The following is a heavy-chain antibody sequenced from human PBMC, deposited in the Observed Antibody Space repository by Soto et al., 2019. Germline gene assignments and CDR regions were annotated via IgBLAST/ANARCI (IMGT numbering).Heavy chain of an antibody. D-gene: IGHD4-4*01. V-gene: IGHV3-15*01. J-gene: IGHJ6*03. Sequence: PGGSLRLSCAASGFTFSNAWMSWVRQAPGKGLEWVGRIKSKTDGGTTDYAAPVKGRFTISRDDSKNTLYLQMNSLKTEDTAVYYCTKTSNWDYYYYMDVWGKGTTVTVSS. CDR2: IKSKTDGGTT. CDR3: TKTSNWDYYYYMDV. CDR1: GFTFSNAW.